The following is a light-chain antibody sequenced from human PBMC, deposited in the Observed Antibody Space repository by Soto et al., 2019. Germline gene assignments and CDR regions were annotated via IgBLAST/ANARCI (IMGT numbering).Light chain of an antibody. CDR1: QDIGNF. Sequence: DIQLTQSPSFLSPSIGESVTITCRASQDIGNFLAWYQQKPGKVPKLLIYAASTLQSGVPSRFSGSGSGTDFTLTISSLQPEDVATYYCQKCKVAPFTFGGGTKVDIK. CDR2: AAS. J-gene: IGKJ4*01. V-gene: IGKV1-27*01. CDR3: QKCKVAPFT.